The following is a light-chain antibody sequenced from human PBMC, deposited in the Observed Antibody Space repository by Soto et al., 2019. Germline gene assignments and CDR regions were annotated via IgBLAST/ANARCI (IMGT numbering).Light chain of an antibody. CDR2: EVN. V-gene: IGLV2-8*01. CDR3: TTYAGSNKLGV. J-gene: IGLJ1*01. CDR1: SNDVGGYNY. Sequence: QSVLTQPPPASGSPGQSVTISCTGTSNDVGGYNYVSWYQQQPGKAPKLMIYEVNKRPSGVPDRFSGSKSGNTASLTVSGLQAEDESDYYCTTYAGSNKLGVFGTGTNVTVL.